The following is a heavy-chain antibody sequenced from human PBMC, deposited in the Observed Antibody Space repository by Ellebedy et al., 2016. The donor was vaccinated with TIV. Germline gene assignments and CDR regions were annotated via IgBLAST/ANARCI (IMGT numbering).Heavy chain of an antibody. V-gene: IGHV3-30*18. CDR3: AKSPYDGGYGDSFDY. CDR1: GFTFSSYG. Sequence: GGSLRLSXVASGFTFSSYGMHWVRQSPGKGLEWVALISNHRNKRDFADSVRGRFNISRDDSKNTLFLEMSSLRLEDTAYYYCAKSPYDGGYGDSFDYWGLGTLVIVSS. J-gene: IGHJ4*02. D-gene: IGHD4-17*01. CDR2: ISNHRNKR.